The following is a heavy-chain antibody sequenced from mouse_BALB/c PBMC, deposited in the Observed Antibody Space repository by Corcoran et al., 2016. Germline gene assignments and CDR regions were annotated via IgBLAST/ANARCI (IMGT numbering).Heavy chain of an antibody. Sequence: QIQLVQSGPELKKPGETVKISCKASGYTFTNYGMNWVKQAPGKGLKWMGWINTYTGEPTYADDFKGRFAFSLETSSSTAYLQINNLKNEDMATYYCAKEVPGWDYAMDYWGQGTSVTVSS. CDR1: GYTFTNYG. CDR2: INTYTGEP. V-gene: IGHV9-1*02. CDR3: AKEVPGWDYAMDY. J-gene: IGHJ4*01. D-gene: IGHD2-14*01.